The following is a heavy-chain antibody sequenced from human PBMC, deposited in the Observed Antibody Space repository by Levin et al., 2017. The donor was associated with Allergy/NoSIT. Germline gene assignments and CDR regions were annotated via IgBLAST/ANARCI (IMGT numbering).Heavy chain of an antibody. CDR1: GFTFSSHG. CDR3: ATGAPLGEPAALFDH. V-gene: IGHV3-33*05. D-gene: IGHD2-2*01. CDR2: ISYDGSNK. Sequence: PGGSLRLSCAVSGFTFSSHGMHWVRQAAGKGLEWVAVISYDGSNKYYRDSVKGRFTISRDNSKNTLYLQMNSLRTEDTAVYYCATGAPLGEPAALFDHWGQGTLVTVSS. J-gene: IGHJ4*02.